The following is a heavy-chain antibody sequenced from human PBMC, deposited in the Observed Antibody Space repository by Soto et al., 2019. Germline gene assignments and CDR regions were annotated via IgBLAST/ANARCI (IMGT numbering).Heavy chain of an antibody. CDR1: GDSVSSNSAA. D-gene: IGHD1-26*01. J-gene: IGHJ6*02. Sequence: SQTLSLTCAISGDSVSSNSAAWNWIRQSPSRGLEWLGRTYYRSKWYNDYAVSVKSRITINPDTSKNQFSLQLNSVTPEDTAVYYCARDSLIVGATDYYYGMDVWGQGTTVTVSS. CDR3: ARDSLIVGATDYYYGMDV. CDR2: TYYRSKWYN. V-gene: IGHV6-1*01.